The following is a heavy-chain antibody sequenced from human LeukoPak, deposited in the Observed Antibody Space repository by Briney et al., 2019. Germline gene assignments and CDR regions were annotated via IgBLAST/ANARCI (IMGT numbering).Heavy chain of an antibody. V-gene: IGHV4-39*01. CDR3: ARQRSRLDAFDI. Sequence: PSETLSLTCTVSGGSISSSSYYWGWIRQPPGKGLEWIGSIYYSGSTNYNPSLKSRVTISVDTSKTQFSLKLSSVTAADTAVYYCARQRSRLDAFDIWGQGTMVTVSS. CDR2: IYYSGST. CDR1: GGSISSSSYY. J-gene: IGHJ3*02.